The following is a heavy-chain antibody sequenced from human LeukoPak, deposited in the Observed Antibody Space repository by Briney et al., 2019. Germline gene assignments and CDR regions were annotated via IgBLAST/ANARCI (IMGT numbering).Heavy chain of an antibody. V-gene: IGHV4-59*01. CDR1: GGSISSYY. D-gene: IGHD6-19*01. CDR2: IYYSGST. CDR3: ARVRRWLTLDY. Sequence: SETLSLTCTVSGGSISSYYWSWIRQPPGKGLEWIGYIYYSGSTNYNPSLKSRVTISVDTSKNQFSLKLSSVTAADTAVYYCARVRRWLTLDYWGQGTLVTVSS. J-gene: IGHJ4*02.